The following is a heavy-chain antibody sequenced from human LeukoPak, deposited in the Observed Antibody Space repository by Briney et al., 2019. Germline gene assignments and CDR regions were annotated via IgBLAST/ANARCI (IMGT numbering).Heavy chain of an antibody. D-gene: IGHD5-18*01. CDR3: ARGSYGYGDYYYYYGMDV. Sequence: SVKVSCKASGGTFSSYAISWVRQAPGQGLEWMGGIIPIFGTASYAQKFQGRVTITADESTSTAYMELSSLRSEDTAVYYCARGSYGYGDYYYYYGMDVWGQGTTVTVSS. CDR1: GGTFSSYA. CDR2: IIPIFGTA. J-gene: IGHJ6*02. V-gene: IGHV1-69*01.